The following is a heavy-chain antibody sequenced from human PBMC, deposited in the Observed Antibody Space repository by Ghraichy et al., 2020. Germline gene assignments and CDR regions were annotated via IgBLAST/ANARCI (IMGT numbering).Heavy chain of an antibody. D-gene: IGHD1-26*01. CDR2: ISYDGSNK. CDR1: GFTFSSYG. J-gene: IGHJ4*02. Sequence: GGSLRLSCAASGFTFSSYGMHWVRQAPGKGLEWVAVISYDGSNKYYADSVKGRFTISRDNSMNTLYLQMNSLRAEDTAVYYCAKGGALNSEIDYWGQGTLVTVSS. V-gene: IGHV3-30*18. CDR3: AKGGALNSEIDY.